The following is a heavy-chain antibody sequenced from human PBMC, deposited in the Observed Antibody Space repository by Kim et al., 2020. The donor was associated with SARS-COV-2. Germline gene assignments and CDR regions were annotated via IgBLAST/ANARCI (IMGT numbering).Heavy chain of an antibody. CDR1: GDSVSSNSAA. CDR3: ARARKVGATTLDYYYYGMDV. CDR2: TYYRSKWYN. V-gene: IGHV6-1*01. D-gene: IGHD1-26*01. J-gene: IGHJ6*02. Sequence: SQTLSLTCAISGDSVSSNSAAWNWIRQSPSRGLEWLGRTYYRSKWYNDYAVSVKSRITINPDTSKNQFSLQLNSVTPEDTAVYYCARARKVGATTLDYYYYGMDVWGQGTTVTVSS.